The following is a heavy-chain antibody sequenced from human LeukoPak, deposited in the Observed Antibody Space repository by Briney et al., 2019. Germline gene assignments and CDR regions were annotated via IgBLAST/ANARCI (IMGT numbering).Heavy chain of an antibody. CDR2: ISSSSSCI. J-gene: IGHJ6*03. V-gene: IGHV3-21*01. Sequence: GGSLRLSCAASGFTFSSYSMNWVRQAPGKGLEWVSSISSSSSCIYYADSVKGRFTISRDNAKNSLYLQMNSLRAEDTAVYYCARARQSYYYMDVWGKGTTVTVSS. CDR1: GFTFSSYS. CDR3: ARARQSYYYMDV.